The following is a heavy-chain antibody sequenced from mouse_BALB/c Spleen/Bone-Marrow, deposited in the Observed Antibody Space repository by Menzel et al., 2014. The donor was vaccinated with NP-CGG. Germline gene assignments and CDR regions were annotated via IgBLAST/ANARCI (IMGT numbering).Heavy chain of an antibody. Sequence: QVQLQQSGPELVKPGASVKMSCKASGYSFTSYYIHWVKQRPGQGLEWIGWIFPGSDNTKYNEKFKGKATLTADTSSSTAYMHLSSLTSEDSAVYFCARDWDEYYFDYWGQGTPLTVPS. V-gene: IGHV1-66*01. J-gene: IGHJ2*01. D-gene: IGHD4-1*01. CDR2: IFPGSDNT. CDR3: ARDWDEYYFDY. CDR1: GYSFTSYY.